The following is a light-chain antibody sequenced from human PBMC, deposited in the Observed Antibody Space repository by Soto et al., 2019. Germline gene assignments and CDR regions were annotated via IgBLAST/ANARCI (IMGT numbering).Light chain of an antibody. CDR3: SSYTSSSTLA. CDR1: SSDVGGYNY. Sequence: QSALTQPASESGSPGQSITISCTGTSSDVGGYNYVSWYQQHPGKAPKLMIYDVSNRPSGVSNRFSGSKSGNTASLTISGLQAEDEADYYCSSYTSSSTLAFGGGTKVTVL. V-gene: IGLV2-14*01. CDR2: DVS. J-gene: IGLJ2*01.